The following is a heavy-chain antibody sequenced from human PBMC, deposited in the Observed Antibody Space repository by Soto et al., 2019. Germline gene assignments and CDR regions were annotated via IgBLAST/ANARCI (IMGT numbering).Heavy chain of an antibody. Sequence: GGSLRLSCAASVFTFGDAWMSWVRQAPGKGLEWVGRIKSNSDCWTTDYAAPVKGRFTISRDDSKNTMYLQMNSLKTEDTAVYYCTTYTSSRKYAYWRQGTLVTVSS. D-gene: IGHD6-13*01. J-gene: IGHJ4*02. CDR1: VFTFGDAW. CDR2: IKSNSDCWTT. V-gene: IGHV3-15*01. CDR3: TTYTSSRKYAY.